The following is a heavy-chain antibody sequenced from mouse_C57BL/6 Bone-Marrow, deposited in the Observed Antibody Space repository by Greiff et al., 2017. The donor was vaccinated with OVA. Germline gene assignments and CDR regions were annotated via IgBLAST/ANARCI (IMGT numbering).Heavy chain of an antibody. J-gene: IGHJ1*03. CDR2: INSDGGST. D-gene: IGHD1-1*01. V-gene: IGHV5-2*01. CDR3: GIDAYFDV. Sequence: EVHLVESGGGLVQPGESLKLSCESNEYEFPSHDMSWVRKTPEKRLEWVAAINSDGGSTYYPDTMERRFIISRDNTKKTLYLQMSSLRSEDTAEGYYGIDAYFDVWGTGTTVTVSS. CDR1: EYEFPSHD.